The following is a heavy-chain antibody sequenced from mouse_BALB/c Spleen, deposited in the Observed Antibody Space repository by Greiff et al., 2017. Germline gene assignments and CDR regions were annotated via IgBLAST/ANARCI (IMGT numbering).Heavy chain of an antibody. CDR3: ASGYYGAY. D-gene: IGHD1-1*01. Sequence: VHLVESGPGLVAPSQSLSITCTVSGFSLTSYGVHWVRQPPGKGLEWLGVIWAGGSTNYNSALMSRLSISKDNSKSQVFLKMNSLQTDDTAMYYCASGYYGAYWGQGTLVTVSA. V-gene: IGHV2-9*02. CDR2: IWAGGST. J-gene: IGHJ3*01. CDR1: GFSLTSYG.